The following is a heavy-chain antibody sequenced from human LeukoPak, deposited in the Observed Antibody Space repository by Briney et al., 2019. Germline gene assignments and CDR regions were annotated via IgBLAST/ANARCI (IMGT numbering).Heavy chain of an antibody. J-gene: IGHJ4*02. CDR3: TSLNYYGSGNNRY. D-gene: IGHD3-10*01. CDR2: IRSKANSYAT. Sequence: PGGSLRLSCAASGFTFSGSAMHWVRQASGQGLEWVGRIRSKANSYATTYAASVKGRFTISRDDSKITAYLQMNSLKTEDTAVYYCTSLNYYGSGNNRYWGQGTLVTVSS. CDR1: GFTFSGSA. V-gene: IGHV3-73*01.